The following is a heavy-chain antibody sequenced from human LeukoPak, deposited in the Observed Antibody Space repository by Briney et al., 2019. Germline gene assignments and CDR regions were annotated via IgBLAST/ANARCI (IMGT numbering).Heavy chain of an antibody. CDR3: ARRQAGFDF. CDR1: GCIFISYW. CDR2: IYPGDSDT. Sequence: PGEALKISCKCSGCIFISYWTGWVRQLPGKGLEWMGMIYPGDSDTRYSPSFQGQVTISADKPISTAYLQWSSLKASDTAMYYCARRQAGFDFWGQGTLVTVSS. J-gene: IGHJ4*02. V-gene: IGHV5-51*01.